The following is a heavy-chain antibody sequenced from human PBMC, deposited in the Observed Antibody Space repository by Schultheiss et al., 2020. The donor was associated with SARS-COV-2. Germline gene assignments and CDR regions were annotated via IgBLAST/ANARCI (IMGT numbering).Heavy chain of an antibody. CDR1: GGSLNSGSYY. Sequence: SETLSLTCTVSGGSLNSGSYYWSWIRQPPGEGLEWIGYIYYSGSTNYNPSLKSRVTISADTSKNQFSLKVSSVTAADTAVYYCARGVSPRWFDPWGQGTLVTVSS. J-gene: IGHJ5*02. V-gene: IGHV4-61*01. CDR2: IYYSGST. CDR3: ARGVSPRWFDP.